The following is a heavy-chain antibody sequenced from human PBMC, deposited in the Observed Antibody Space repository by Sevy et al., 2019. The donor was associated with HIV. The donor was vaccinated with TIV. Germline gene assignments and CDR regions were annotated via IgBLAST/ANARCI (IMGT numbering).Heavy chain of an antibody. V-gene: IGHV3-23*01. CDR2: ISGSGGST. D-gene: IGHD3-22*01. CDR3: AKDRREYYYDRSGYYYYFDY. J-gene: IGHJ4*02. CDR1: GFTFSSYA. Sequence: GGSLRLSCAASGFTFSSYAMSWVRQAPGKGLEWVSAISGSGGSTYYADSVKGRFTISRDNSKNTLYLQMNSLRAEDTAVYYCAKDRREYYYDRSGYYYYFDYWGQGTLVTVSS.